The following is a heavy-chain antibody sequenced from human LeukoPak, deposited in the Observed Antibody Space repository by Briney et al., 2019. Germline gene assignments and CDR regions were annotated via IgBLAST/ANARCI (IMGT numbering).Heavy chain of an antibody. CDR3: ATGGHDYVWGSYRSGNWFDP. J-gene: IGHJ5*02. CDR2: FDPEDGET. D-gene: IGHD3-16*02. CDR1: GYTLTELS. V-gene: IGHV1-24*01. Sequence: ASVKVSCKVSGYTLTELSMHWVRQAPGKGLEWMGGFDPEDGETIYAQKFQGRVTMTEDTSTDTAYMELSSLRSEDTAVYYCATGGHDYVWGSYRSGNWFDPRGQGTLVTVSS.